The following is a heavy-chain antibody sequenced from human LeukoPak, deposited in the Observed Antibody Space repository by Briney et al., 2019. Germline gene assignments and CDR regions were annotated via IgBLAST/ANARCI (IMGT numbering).Heavy chain of an antibody. CDR3: AKDGTDWSPDY. V-gene: IGHV3-30*18. Sequence: GRSLRLSCAASGFTFSNYGLHWVRQAPGKGLEWVAIISNDGSNKYYANSVKGRFTISRDNSKNALYLQMNSLRAEDTAVYYCAKDGTDWSPDYWGQGTLVTVSS. CDR2: ISNDGSNK. D-gene: IGHD3-9*01. CDR1: GFTFSNYG. J-gene: IGHJ4*02.